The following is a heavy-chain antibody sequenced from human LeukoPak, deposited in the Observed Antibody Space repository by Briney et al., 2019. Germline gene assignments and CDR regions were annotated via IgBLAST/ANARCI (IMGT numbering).Heavy chain of an antibody. D-gene: IGHD1-26*01. V-gene: IGHV1-18*01. CDR2: ISAYNGNT. Sequence: ASVKVSCKTSGYTFVTFYVAWVRQAPGQGLEWMGWISAYNGNTNYAQKLQGRVTMTTDTSTSTAYMELRSLRSDDTAVYYCARVQWELGHAFDIWGQGTMVTVSS. J-gene: IGHJ3*02. CDR3: ARVQWELGHAFDI. CDR1: GYTFVTFY.